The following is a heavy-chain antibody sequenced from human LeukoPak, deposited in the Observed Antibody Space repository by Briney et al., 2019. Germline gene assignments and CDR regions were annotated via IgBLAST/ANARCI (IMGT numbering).Heavy chain of an antibody. V-gene: IGHV1-2*02. CDR2: INPNSGGT. Sequence: ASVKVSCKASGYTFTGYYMHWVRQAPGQGLEWVGWINPNSGGTNYAQKFQGRVTMTRDTSISTSYMELSRVRSDDTAVYYCARFGVAVAPQDYWGQGTLVTVSS. CDR3: ARFGVAVAPQDY. CDR1: GYTFTGYY. J-gene: IGHJ4*02. D-gene: IGHD6-19*01.